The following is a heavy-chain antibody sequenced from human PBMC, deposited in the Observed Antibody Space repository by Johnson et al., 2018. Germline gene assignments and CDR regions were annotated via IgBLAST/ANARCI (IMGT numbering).Heavy chain of an antibody. Sequence: QVQLVQSGAEVKKPGASVKVSCKASGYTFTSYYMHWVRQAPGQGLEWMGIINPRGGSTSYAQKFQGRVTMTRDTSTSTGYMELSSLRSEDTAVYYCARAGGSGSARVTSYYYYDYIDVWGKGTTVTVSS. D-gene: IGHD5-18*01. V-gene: IGHV1-46*01. CDR3: ARAGGSGSARVTSYYYYDYIDV. CDR2: INPRGGST. J-gene: IGHJ6*03. CDR1: GYTFTSYY.